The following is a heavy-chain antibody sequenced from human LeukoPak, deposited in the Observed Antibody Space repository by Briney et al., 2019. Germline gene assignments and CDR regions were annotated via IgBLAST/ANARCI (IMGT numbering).Heavy chain of an antibody. CDR3: ARDPVGAIGYGMDV. CDR1: GFTVSSNY. Sequence: GGSLRLSCAASGFTVSSNYMSWVRQAPGKGLEWVSVIYSGGSTYYADSVKGRFTISRGTSKNTLYLQMNSLRAEDTAVYYCARDPVGAIGYGMDVWGQGTTVTVSS. J-gene: IGHJ6*02. CDR2: IYSGGST. V-gene: IGHV3-66*01. D-gene: IGHD1-26*01.